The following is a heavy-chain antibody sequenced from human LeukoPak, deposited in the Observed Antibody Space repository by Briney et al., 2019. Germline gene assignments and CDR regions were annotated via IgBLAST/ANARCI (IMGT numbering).Heavy chain of an antibody. CDR3: ARGTRVGDTGYSFDY. J-gene: IGHJ4*01. D-gene: IGHD1-26*01. CDR2: IYSSGTT. V-gene: IGHV4-39*01. Sequence: TSETPSLTCTVSGASISRSGYFWGWIRQPPGKGLEWIGNIYSSGTTYYNPSLKSRLTISVDTSKNQFSLKLSSVSATDAAVYYCARGTRVGDTGYSFDYWGHGTLVTVSS. CDR1: GASISRSGYF.